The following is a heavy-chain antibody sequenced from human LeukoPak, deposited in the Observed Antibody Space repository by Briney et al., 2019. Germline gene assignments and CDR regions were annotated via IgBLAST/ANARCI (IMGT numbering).Heavy chain of an antibody. D-gene: IGHD6-19*01. V-gene: IGHV3-21*01. Sequence: GGSLRLSCAASGFTFSGYSMNWVRQAPGKGLEWVSSISSSSSHIYYADSVKGRFTISRDNAKNSLYLQMNSLRAEDTAVYYCARGLFTSSGWYFPWGQGTLVTVSS. J-gene: IGHJ5*02. CDR2: ISSSSSHI. CDR3: ARGLFTSSGWYFP. CDR1: GFTFSGYS.